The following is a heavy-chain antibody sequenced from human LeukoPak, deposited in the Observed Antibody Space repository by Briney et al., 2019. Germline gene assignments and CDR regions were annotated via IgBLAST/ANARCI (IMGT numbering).Heavy chain of an antibody. Sequence: PRGSLRLSCAASGFSFSSYSMNWVRQAPGKGLEWVSYMDSGSRTIYYADSVKGRFTISRDNAKNSLYLQMNSLRDEDTAVYYCVRGYGDQFDYWGQGTLVTVSS. J-gene: IGHJ4*02. CDR1: GFSFSSYS. CDR3: VRGYGDQFDY. D-gene: IGHD4-17*01. V-gene: IGHV3-48*02. CDR2: MDSGSRTI.